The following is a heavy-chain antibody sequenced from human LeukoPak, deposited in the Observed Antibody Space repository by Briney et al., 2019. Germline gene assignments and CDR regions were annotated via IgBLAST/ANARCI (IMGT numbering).Heavy chain of an antibody. Sequence: GGSLRLSCAASGFTFPNYAMTWVRQAPGKGLEWVSSISGRGITAHHADSVRGRFTISRDNSRNTLYLQMNNLRVEDTALYYCATQIPAGDLREDYYYYMDVWGKGTTVSVSS. D-gene: IGHD2-2*01. CDR2: ISGRGITA. J-gene: IGHJ6*03. CDR3: ATQIPAGDLREDYYYYMDV. V-gene: IGHV3-23*01. CDR1: GFTFPNYA.